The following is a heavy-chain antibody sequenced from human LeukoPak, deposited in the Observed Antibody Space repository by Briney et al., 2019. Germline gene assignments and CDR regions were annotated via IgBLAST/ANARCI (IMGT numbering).Heavy chain of an antibody. CDR1: GFTFRSSA. CDR2: ISGDGDDT. J-gene: IGHJ4*02. D-gene: IGHD3-22*01. V-gene: IGHV3-23*01. CDR3: ARATEKWLFHFDY. Sequence: GGSLRLSCTASGFTFRSSAMTWVRQAPGKGLEWVSAISGDGDDTIHADSVKGRFTISRDNSKNTLYLQMNSLRGGDTAVYYCARATEKWLFHFDYWGQGTLVTVSS.